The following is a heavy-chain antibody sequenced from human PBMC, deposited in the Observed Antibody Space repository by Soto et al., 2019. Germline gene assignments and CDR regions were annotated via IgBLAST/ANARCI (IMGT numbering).Heavy chain of an antibody. J-gene: IGHJ4*02. Sequence: EVQLVESGGGLVQPGGSLRLSCAASGFTVSSKYMTWVRQAPGKGLEWVSVIYSGGDTYYVDSVKGRFTISRDNSKNTLLLQMNSLRAEDTAVYYCAKATPAKFDYWGQGSLVTVSS. CDR3: AKATPAKFDY. D-gene: IGHD2-2*01. CDR1: GFTVSSKY. V-gene: IGHV3-66*01. CDR2: IYSGGDT.